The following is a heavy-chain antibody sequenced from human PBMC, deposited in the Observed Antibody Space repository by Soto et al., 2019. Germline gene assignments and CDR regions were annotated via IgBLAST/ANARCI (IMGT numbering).Heavy chain of an antibody. D-gene: IGHD6-19*01. J-gene: IGHJ5*02. CDR1: GFTFINAW. CDR2: IKGKADGGTT. Sequence: EVQLVESGGGLVKPGGSLRLSCAASGFTFINAWMSWVRQAPGKGLEWVARIKGKADGGTTDYAAPLKGTFTISRDDSKNTLYLQMNNLKTEDTAVYYCTTAGVAGTGSWGRGTLVTVSS. CDR3: TTAGVAGTGS. V-gene: IGHV3-15*01.